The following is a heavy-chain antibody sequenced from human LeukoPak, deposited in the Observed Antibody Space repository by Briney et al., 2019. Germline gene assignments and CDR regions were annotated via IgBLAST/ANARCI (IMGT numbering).Heavy chain of an antibody. J-gene: IGHJ4*02. CDR2: ISTYNGNT. D-gene: IGHD1-14*01. Sequence: ASVKVSCKASGYTFTSYGISWVRQAPGQGLEWMGWISTYNGNTDYAQKLQGRVTMTTDTSTSTAYMELRSLRSDDTAVYYCARARIPMGRGTGSQFGYWGQGTLVTVSS. CDR1: GYTFTSYG. V-gene: IGHV1-18*01. CDR3: ARARIPMGRGTGSQFGY.